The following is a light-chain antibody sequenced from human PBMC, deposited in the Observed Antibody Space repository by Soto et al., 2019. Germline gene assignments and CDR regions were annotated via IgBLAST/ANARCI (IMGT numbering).Light chain of an antibody. CDR2: HSS. CDR3: PQYSWSPLT. CDR1: QSVTSNY. Sequence: EIVLTQSPGTLSLSPGERATLSCRASQSVTSNYLAWYQQKPGQAPMLLIYHSSSRATGIPERFSGSGSGTDFTLTISRLEPEDFAVYYCPQYSWSPLTFGPVTKVDIK. J-gene: IGKJ3*01. V-gene: IGKV3-20*01.